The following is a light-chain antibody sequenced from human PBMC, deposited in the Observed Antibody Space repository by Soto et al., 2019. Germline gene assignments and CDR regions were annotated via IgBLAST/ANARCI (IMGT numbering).Light chain of an antibody. V-gene: IGKV3-20*01. J-gene: IGKJ2*01. CDR1: QSVSSSY. Sequence: EIVLTQSPGTLSLSPGERATLSCRASQSVSSSYLAWYQQKPGQAPRLRIYGASSRATGIPDRFSGSGSGTDFTLTIRRLEPEDFAVYYCQQYGSSPNTFGQGTKLEIK. CDR3: QQYGSSPNT. CDR2: GAS.